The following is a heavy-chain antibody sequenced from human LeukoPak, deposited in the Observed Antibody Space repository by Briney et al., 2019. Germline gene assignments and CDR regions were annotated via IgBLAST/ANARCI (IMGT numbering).Heavy chain of an antibody. CDR2: INPNSGGT. CDR3: ARDPGPTGSGSYRLRQEVLMAFYFDY. V-gene: IGHV1-2*02. CDR1: GYTFSTYY. D-gene: IGHD3-10*01. Sequence: GASVKVSCKASGYTFSTYYVHWVRQAPGQGLEWMGWINPNSGGTNYAQKFQDRVTMTRDTSISTAYMELSRLRSDDTAVYYCARDPGPTGSGSYRLRQEVLMAFYFDYWGQGTLVTVSS. J-gene: IGHJ4*02.